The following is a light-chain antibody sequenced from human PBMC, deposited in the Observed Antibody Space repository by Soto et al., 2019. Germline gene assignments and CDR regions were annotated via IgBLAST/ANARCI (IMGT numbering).Light chain of an antibody. CDR3: SSRAGSNPYV. Sequence: QSVLTQPPSASGSPGQSVTISCTGTSSDVGGYNYVSWYHQHPGKAPKLMIYEVDKRPSGVPDRFSGSKSGSTASLTVSGLQAEDEADYYCSSRAGSNPYVFGTGTKLTVL. CDR1: SSDVGGYNY. CDR2: EVD. J-gene: IGLJ1*01. V-gene: IGLV2-8*01.